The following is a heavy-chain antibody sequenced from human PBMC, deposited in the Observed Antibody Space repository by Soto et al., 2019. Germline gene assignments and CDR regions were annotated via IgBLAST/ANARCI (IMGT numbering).Heavy chain of an antibody. CDR2: INYSGST. Sequence: SETLSLPCPVSGCSITSYYWTWIRQPPGKGLEWIGYINYSGSTNYKPSLKSRVTISIETSKNQFSLRLSSVTAADTAVYYCVRDFPQKAGTYYYYGLDVWGQGTTVTVPS. D-gene: IGHD6-13*01. CDR3: VRDFPQKAGTYYYYGLDV. V-gene: IGHV4-59*01. CDR1: GCSITSYY. J-gene: IGHJ6*02.